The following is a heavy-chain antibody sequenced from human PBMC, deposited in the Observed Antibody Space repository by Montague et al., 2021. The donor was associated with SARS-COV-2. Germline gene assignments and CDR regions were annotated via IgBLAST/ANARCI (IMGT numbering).Heavy chain of an antibody. D-gene: IGHD3-16*01. V-gene: IGHV3-48*03. CDR2: ISSSVSTI. CDR3: ARAVPYVFRPLKYFDY. Sequence: SLRLSCAASGFTISSYEMNWVRQAPGKGLEWVSYISSSVSTIYYSYSFNVQFTISRDNAKNSLYLQMNSLRAEDTAVYYCARAVPYVFRPLKYFDYWGQGTLVTVSS. J-gene: IGHJ4*02. CDR1: GFTISSYE.